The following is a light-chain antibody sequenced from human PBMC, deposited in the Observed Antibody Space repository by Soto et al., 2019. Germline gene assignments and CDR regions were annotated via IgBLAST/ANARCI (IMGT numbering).Light chain of an antibody. CDR3: QQYNSYWT. V-gene: IGKV1-5*03. CDR1: QSMSSY. CDR2: KAS. Sequence: DIQMTQSPSSLSASVGDRVTITCRASQSMSSYLNWYQQKPGKAPKLLIYKASSLQSGVPSRFSGSGSGTEFTLTISSLQPDDFATYYCQQYNSYWTFGQGTKVDI. J-gene: IGKJ1*01.